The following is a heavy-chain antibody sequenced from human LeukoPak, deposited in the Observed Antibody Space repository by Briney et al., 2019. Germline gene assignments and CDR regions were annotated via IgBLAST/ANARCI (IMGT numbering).Heavy chain of an antibody. CDR1: GFSLSTSGMC. V-gene: IGHV2-70*11. J-gene: IGHJ4*02. CDR3: AAVRQTVTTFLDY. Sequence: ESGPALVKPRQTLTLTCTFSGFSLSTSGMCVSWIRQPPGKALEWLARIDWDDDKYYSTSLKTRLTISKETSKNQVVLTMTNMDTSDAATYYCAAVRQTVTTFLDYWGQGTLVTVSS. D-gene: IGHD4-17*01. CDR2: IDWDDDK.